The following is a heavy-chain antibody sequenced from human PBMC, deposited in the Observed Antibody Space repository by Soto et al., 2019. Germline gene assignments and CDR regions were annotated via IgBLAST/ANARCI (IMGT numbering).Heavy chain of an antibody. Sequence: PGGSLRLSCAASGFTFSSYALSWVRQAPGKGLEWVSAISGSGGSTYYADSVKGRFTISRDNSKNTLYLQMNSLRAEDTAVYYCAKATGGYASRAPIDYWGQGTLVTVSS. V-gene: IGHV3-23*01. D-gene: IGHD5-12*01. CDR2: ISGSGGST. CDR1: GFTFSSYA. J-gene: IGHJ4*02. CDR3: AKATGGYASRAPIDY.